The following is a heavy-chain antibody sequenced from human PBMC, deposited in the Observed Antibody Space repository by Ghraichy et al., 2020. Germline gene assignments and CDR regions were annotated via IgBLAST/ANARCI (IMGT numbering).Heavy chain of an antibody. J-gene: IGHJ6*02. V-gene: IGHV3-48*02. CDR2: ITSSSRSI. Sequence: GGSLRLSCVGSGFTFGCYNMNWVRQSPGKGLEWVAYITSSSRSIFYADSVKGRFTISRDNAENSLSLQMNGLRDEDTAIYYCARAATVVRFYYYDGMDVWGQGTTVTVSS. D-gene: IGHD4-23*01. CDR1: GFTFGCYN. CDR3: ARAATVVRFYYYDGMDV.